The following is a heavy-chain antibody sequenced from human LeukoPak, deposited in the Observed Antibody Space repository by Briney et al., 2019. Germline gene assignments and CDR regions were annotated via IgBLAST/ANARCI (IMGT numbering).Heavy chain of an antibody. CDR3: ARLALDTSGYVDF. Sequence: SETLSLTCSVSGYSISSGYYWGWIRQPPGKGLEWIGNIYHSGNTYYNPSLKGRVTTSVDTSKNQFSLKLSSVTAADTAVYYCARLALDTSGYVDFWGQGALVTVSS. J-gene: IGHJ4*02. D-gene: IGHD3-22*01. CDR1: GYSISSGYY. V-gene: IGHV4-38-2*02. CDR2: IYHSGNT.